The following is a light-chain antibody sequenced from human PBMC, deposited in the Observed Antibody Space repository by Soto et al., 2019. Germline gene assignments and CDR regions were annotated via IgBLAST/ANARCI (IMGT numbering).Light chain of an antibody. CDR2: DVS. Sequence: QSALTQPASVSGSPGQSLTISCTGTSRDIGFYNYVSWYQQYPGNAPKLIIFDVSNRPSGVSGRFSGSKSGNTASLTISGLLPEDGADYYCSSYTTRSTDVFGSGTKLTVL. CDR1: SRDIGFYNY. CDR3: SSYTTRSTDV. J-gene: IGLJ1*01. V-gene: IGLV2-14*03.